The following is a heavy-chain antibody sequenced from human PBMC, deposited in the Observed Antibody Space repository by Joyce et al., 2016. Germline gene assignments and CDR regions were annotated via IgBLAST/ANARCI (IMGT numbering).Heavy chain of an antibody. D-gene: IGHD1-1*01. J-gene: IGHJ4*02. Sequence: EVKLVESGGGLVQPGGSLRLYCAAAGFTFSMCWMSWVRQARGKGREWVSNIKQDGSEKFYVDSVKCRFTIFRGAANNSLYLQMNSLRADDTAVYYCARKRQFDYWGQGTLVTVSS. CDR2: IKQDGSEK. CDR3: ARKRQFDY. V-gene: IGHV3-7*01. CDR1: GFTFSMCW.